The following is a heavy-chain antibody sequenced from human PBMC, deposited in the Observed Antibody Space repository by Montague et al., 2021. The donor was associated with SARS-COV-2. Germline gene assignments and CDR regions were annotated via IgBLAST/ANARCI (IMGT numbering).Heavy chain of an antibody. CDR2: INHSGST. CDR1: GGSFSGYY. Sequence: SETLSLTCAVCGGSFSGYYWSWIRQPPGKGLEWIGEINHSGSTNYNPSLKSRVTISVDTSKNQFSLKLSSVTAADTAVYYCARRGYSYYYYGMDVWGQGTMVTVSS. V-gene: IGHV4-34*01. J-gene: IGHJ6*02. CDR3: ARRGYSYYYYGMDV. D-gene: IGHD5-24*01.